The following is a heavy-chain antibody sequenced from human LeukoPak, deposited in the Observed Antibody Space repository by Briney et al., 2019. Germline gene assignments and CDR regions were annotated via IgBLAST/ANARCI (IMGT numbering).Heavy chain of an antibody. Sequence: GGTLRLSCSASGFTFSTYAMHWVRQAPGKGLEYVSALSSNGGSTYYADSVKGRFTISRDNSKNTLYLQMSSLRAEDTAVYYCVKVRGGFYDYWGQGTLVTVSS. J-gene: IGHJ4*02. CDR2: LSSNGGST. CDR1: GFTFSTYA. V-gene: IGHV3-64D*06. D-gene: IGHD3-16*01. CDR3: VKVRGGFYDY.